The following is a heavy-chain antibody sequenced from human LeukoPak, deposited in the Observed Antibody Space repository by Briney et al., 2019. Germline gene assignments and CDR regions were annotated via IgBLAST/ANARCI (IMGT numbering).Heavy chain of an antibody. CDR1: GFTFSDYY. D-gene: IGHD6-6*01. CDR3: ARDSDGYSSSYFDY. J-gene: IGHJ4*02. V-gene: IGHV3-11*01. CDR2: IISSGSTI. Sequence: GGSLRLSCAASGFTFSDYYMSLIRQAPGKGLKWVSYIISSGSTIYYADSVKGRFTISRDNAKNSLYLQMNSLRAEDTAVYYCARDSDGYSSSYFDYWGQGTLVTVSS.